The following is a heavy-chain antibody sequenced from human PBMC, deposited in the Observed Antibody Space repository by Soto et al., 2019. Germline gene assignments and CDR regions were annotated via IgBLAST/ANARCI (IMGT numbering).Heavy chain of an antibody. V-gene: IGHV4-61*08. D-gene: IGHD1-26*01. Sequence: PSETLSLTCTVSGGSISSGGYYWSWIRQHPGKGLEWIGYIYYSGSTNYNPSLKSRVTISVDTSKNQFSLKLSSVTAADTAVYYCARRGGNYGFDYYYMDVWGKGTTVTVSS. CDR2: IYYSGST. J-gene: IGHJ6*03. CDR1: GGSISSGGYY. CDR3: ARRGGNYGFDYYYMDV.